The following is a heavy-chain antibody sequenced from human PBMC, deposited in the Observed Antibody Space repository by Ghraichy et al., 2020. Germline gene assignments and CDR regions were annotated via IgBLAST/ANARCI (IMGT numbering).Heavy chain of an antibody. J-gene: IGHJ4*02. CDR1: GFTFSSNA. V-gene: IGHV3-23*01. CDR2: ISHSGDST. CDR3: AKPHYHGLGSNDH. D-gene: IGHD3-10*01. Sequence: LSLTCAASGFTFSSNAMSWVRQAPGKGLEWVSGISHSGDSTYYADSVKGRFTISRDNSKNTVYLQMNSLRVGDTAVYYCAKPHYHGLGSNDHWGQGTLVTVSS.